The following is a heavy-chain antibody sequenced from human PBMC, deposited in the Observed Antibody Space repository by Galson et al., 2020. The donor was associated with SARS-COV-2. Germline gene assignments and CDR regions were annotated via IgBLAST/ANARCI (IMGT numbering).Heavy chain of an antibody. CDR3: GRDLHIAAADY. CDR1: GFTFSDYW. D-gene: IGHD5-12*01. V-gene: IGHV3-74*01. Sequence: ALHGESLKISCAASGFTFSDYWMHWVRRGPGKGLVWVSRIKGDGSLTDYADSVKGRFIISRDNAKNTVYLQMNSLTVDATAVYYCGRDLHIAAADYCGQGTLVTVSS. J-gene: IGHJ4*02. CDR2: IKGDGSLT.